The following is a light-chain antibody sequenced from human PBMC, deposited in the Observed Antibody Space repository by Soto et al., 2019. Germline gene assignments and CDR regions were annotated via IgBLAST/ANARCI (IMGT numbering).Light chain of an antibody. CDR3: QQYNSYRA. V-gene: IGKV1-5*03. Sequence: DIQMTQSPSTLSASVGDRVTITCLASQSVSIRLAWYQHKAGKAPNLLIHRASSLEDGVSSRFSGSGSGTEFTLTISSLQPDDSATYYCQQYNSYRAFGQGTKVEIK. CDR1: QSVSIR. J-gene: IGKJ1*01. CDR2: RAS.